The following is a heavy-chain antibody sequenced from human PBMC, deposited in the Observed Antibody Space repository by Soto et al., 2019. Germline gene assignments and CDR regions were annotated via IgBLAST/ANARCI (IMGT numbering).Heavy chain of an antibody. CDR2: IYYSGST. V-gene: IGHV4-59*01. J-gene: IGHJ6*02. CDR3: ARSQWLGGGAFMDV. D-gene: IGHD6-19*01. CDR1: GDSISSYY. Sequence: SETLSLTCSVSGDSISSYYWSWIRQPPGKGLEWIGYIYYSGSTNYNPSLKSRVTISLDTSKPQFSLKLSSVTAADAAVYYCARSQWLGGGAFMDVWGQGTTVTVS.